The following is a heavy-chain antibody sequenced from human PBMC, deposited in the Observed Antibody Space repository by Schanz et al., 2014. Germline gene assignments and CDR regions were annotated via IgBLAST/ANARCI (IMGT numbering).Heavy chain of an antibody. D-gene: IGHD6-19*01. CDR2: ISNSGTTI. CDR3: ARDLISSGWYG. Sequence: QVQLVESGGGVVQPGRSLRLSCAASGFNFSNHALSWVRQAPGKGLEWVSYISNSGTTIYYADSVKGRFTISRDNAKNSLYLQMNSLRVEDTAVYYCARDLISSGWYGWGQGTLVTVSS. J-gene: IGHJ4*02. CDR1: GFNFSNHA. V-gene: IGHV3-11*01.